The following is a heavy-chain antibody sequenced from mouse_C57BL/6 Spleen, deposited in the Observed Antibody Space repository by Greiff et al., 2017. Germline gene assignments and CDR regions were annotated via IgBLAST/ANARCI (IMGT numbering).Heavy chain of an antibody. CDR1: GYTFTSYG. J-gene: IGHJ4*01. CDR3: ARITTVVATNAIDY. Sequence: QVTLQQSGAELARPGASVKLSCKASGYTFTSYGISWVKHRNGQGLAWIGEVYTRSGNTYHNEPFKVKATRIADKYASTWYMELRSLTSEDSAVYVCARITTVVATNAIDYWGQGTSVTVSS. D-gene: IGHD1-1*01. CDR2: VYTRSGNT. V-gene: IGHV1-81*01.